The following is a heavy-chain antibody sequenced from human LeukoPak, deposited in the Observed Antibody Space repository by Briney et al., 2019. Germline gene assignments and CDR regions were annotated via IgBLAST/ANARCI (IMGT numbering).Heavy chain of an antibody. J-gene: IGHJ4*02. CDR3: ASIGNRFDY. V-gene: IGHV7-4-1*02. Sequence: ASVKVSCKTSGYIFIGYYMHWVRQAPGQGLEWMGWINTNTGNPTYAQGFTGRFVFSLDTSVSTAYLQISSLKAEDTAVYYCASIGNRFDYWGQGTLVTVSS. D-gene: IGHD1-14*01. CDR1: GYIFIGYY. CDR2: INTNTGNP.